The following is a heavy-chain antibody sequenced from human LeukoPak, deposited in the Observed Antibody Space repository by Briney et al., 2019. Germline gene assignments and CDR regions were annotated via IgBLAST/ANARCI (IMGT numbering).Heavy chain of an antibody. Sequence: GGSLRLSCAASGFSSSNYEMNWVRQAPGKGLEWVSYISSSGSTIYYADSVKGRFTISRDNAKNSLYLQMNSLRAEDTAVYYCGPNTLLVTTFDYWGQGTLVTVSS. J-gene: IGHJ4*02. CDR1: GFSSSNYE. V-gene: IGHV3-48*03. CDR2: ISSSGSTI. CDR3: GPNTLLVTTFDY. D-gene: IGHD3-22*01.